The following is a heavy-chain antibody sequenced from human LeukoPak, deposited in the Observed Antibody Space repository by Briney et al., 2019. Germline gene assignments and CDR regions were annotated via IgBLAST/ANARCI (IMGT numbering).Heavy chain of an antibody. D-gene: IGHD2-2*01. V-gene: IGHV3-7*01. CDR3: ARDHCSSTSCYDYGMDV. CDR1: GFTFSSYW. Sequence: GGSLRLSCAASGFTFSSYWMSWVRQAPGKGLEWVANIKQDGSEKYYVASVKGRFTISRDNAKNSLYLQMNSLRAEDTAVYYCARDHCSSTSCYDYGMDVWGQGTTVTVSS. CDR2: IKQDGSEK. J-gene: IGHJ6*02.